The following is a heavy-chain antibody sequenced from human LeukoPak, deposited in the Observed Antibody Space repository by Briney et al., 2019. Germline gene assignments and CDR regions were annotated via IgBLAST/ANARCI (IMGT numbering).Heavy chain of an antibody. CDR2: IYYSGST. CDR1: GGSISSCGYY. D-gene: IGHD3-9*01. Sequence: TLSLTCTVSGGSISSCGYYWSWIRQHPGKGLEWIGYIYYSGSTYYNPSLKSRVTISVDTSKNQFSLKLSSVTAADTAVYYCARVAPHLRYFDWLPYYFDYWGQGTLVTVSS. J-gene: IGHJ4*02. V-gene: IGHV4-31*03. CDR3: ARVAPHLRYFDWLPYYFDY.